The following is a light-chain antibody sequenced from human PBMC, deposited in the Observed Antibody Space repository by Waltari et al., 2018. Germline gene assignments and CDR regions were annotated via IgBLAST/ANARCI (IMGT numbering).Light chain of an antibody. CDR3: QQCDDVPFT. CDR1: QDISNC. CDR2: DAS. V-gene: IGKV1-33*01. Sequence: IQMTQSPTSLSASVGDRVTITCQASQDISNCLNWYQQKPGRAPKLLIYDASILEPGVPSRLSGSGSGTHFSFTISRLQTDDIGTYFCQQCDDVPFTFGPGTKVEMK. J-gene: IGKJ3*01.